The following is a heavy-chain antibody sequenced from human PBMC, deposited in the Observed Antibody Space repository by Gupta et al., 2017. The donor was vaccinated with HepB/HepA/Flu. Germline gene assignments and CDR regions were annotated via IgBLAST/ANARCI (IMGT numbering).Heavy chain of an antibody. D-gene: IGHD3-3*01. CDR3: VKDVYSWSALDV. Sequence: EVQLLESGGDLVQPGGSLRLSCTVSGFTIGGTAMSWVRQAPGKGLEWVSGIGSALRVHYADSVRGRFTISRDNSQKTLYLQMNSLRDDDTAVYYCVKDVYSWSALDVWGKGTTVTVPS. CDR1: GFTIGGTA. J-gene: IGHJ6*04. V-gene: IGHV3-23*01. CDR2: IGSALRV.